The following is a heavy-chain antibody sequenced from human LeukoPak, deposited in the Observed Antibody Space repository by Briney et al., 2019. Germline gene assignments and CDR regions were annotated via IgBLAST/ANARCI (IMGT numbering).Heavy chain of an antibody. V-gene: IGHV4-34*01. CDR3: ARNPELRFLEWLRTGNNWFDP. CDR2: INHSGST. J-gene: IGHJ5*02. CDR1: GGSSSGYY. Sequence: SETLTLTCAVYGGSSSGYYWSWIRQPPGKGLEWIGEINHSGSTNYNPSLKSRVTISVDTSKNQFSLKLSSVTAADTAVYYCARNPELRFLEWLRTGNNWFDPWGQGTLVTVSS. D-gene: IGHD3-3*01.